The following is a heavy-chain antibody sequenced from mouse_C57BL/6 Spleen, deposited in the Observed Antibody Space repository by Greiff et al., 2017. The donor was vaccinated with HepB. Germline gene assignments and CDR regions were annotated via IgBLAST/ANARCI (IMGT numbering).Heavy chain of an antibody. CDR3: ATYENYFDY. CDR1: GFTFSSYG. D-gene: IGHD2-12*01. Sequence: EVKLVESGGDLVKPGGSLKLSCAASGFTFSSYGMSWVRQTPDKRLEWVATISSGGSYTYYPDSVKGRFTISRDNAKNTLYLQMSSLKSEDTAMYYCATYENYFDYWGQGTTLTVSS. CDR2: ISSGGSYT. J-gene: IGHJ2*01. V-gene: IGHV5-6*02.